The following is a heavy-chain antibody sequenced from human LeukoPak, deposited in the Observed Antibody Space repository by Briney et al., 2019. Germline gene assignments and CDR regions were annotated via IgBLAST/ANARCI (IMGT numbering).Heavy chain of an antibody. CDR2: IYYSGST. D-gene: IGHD3-22*01. CDR1: GGSISSYY. CDR3: ARDRSSGYLNWFDP. V-gene: IGHV4-59*01. Sequence: SETLSLTCTVSGGSISSYYWSWIRQPPGKGLEWIGYIYYSGSTNYNPSLKSRVTISVDTSKNQFSLKLSSVTAADTAVYYCARDRSSGYLNWFDPWGQGTLVTVSS. J-gene: IGHJ5*02.